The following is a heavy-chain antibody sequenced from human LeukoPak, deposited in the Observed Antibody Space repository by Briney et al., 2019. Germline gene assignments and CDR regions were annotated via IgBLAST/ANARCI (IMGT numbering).Heavy chain of an antibody. J-gene: IGHJ6*03. V-gene: IGHV1-8*01. CDR3: ARGLVEQRFSMIIVRYMDV. Sequence: GASVKVSCKASGYSFSSYDINWVRQATGQGLEWMGWMNPNSGSTGYAQKFQGRVTMTRKTSISTAYMELSSLRSEDTAVYYCARGLVEQRFSMIIVRYMDVWGKGTTVTISS. D-gene: IGHD3-22*01. CDR2: MNPNSGST. CDR1: GYSFSSYD.